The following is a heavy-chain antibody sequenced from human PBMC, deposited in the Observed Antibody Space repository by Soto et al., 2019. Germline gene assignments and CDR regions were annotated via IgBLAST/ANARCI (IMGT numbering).Heavy chain of an antibody. V-gene: IGHV4-31*03. CDR3: AKGSGHCSGGSSCPNWFET. CDR1: GGSISSGGHY. CDR2: IYYTGST. J-gene: IGHJ5*02. Sequence: SETLSLTCTVSGGSISSGGHYWSWIRQHPGQRLEWIGYIYYTGSTYYNPSLKSRVTLSVDTSKNHFSLMLSSVTAADTALHSCAKGSGHCSGGSSCPNWFETWGQGPLVSVSS. D-gene: IGHD2-15*01.